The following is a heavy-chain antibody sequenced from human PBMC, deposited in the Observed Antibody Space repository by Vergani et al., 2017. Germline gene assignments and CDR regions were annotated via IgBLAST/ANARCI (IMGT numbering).Heavy chain of an antibody. CDR2: IYPGDSDT. CDR1: GYSFTSYW. J-gene: IGHJ4*02. V-gene: IGHV5-51*03. D-gene: IGHD3-22*01. Sequence: EVQLVQSGAEVKKPGESLKISCKASGYSFTSYWIGWVRQRPGKGLEWMGIIYPGDSDTRYSPSFQGQVTISADKSISTAYLQWSSLKASDSAMYYCARLYGRDSSGSKYFDYWGQGTLVTVSS. CDR3: ARLYGRDSSGSKYFDY.